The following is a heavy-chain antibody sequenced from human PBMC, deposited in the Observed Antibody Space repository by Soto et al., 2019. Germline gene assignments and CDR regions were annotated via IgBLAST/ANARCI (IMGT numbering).Heavy chain of an antibody. J-gene: IGHJ4*02. CDR3: ARVTYYYDSSGYFFDY. D-gene: IGHD3-22*01. Sequence: GGSLRLSCAASGFTFSDYYMSWIRQAPGKGLEWVSYISSSSSYTNYADYVKGRFTVSRDNAKNSLYLQMNSLRAEDTAVYYCARVTYYYDSSGYFFDYWGQGTLVTVSS. CDR1: GFTFSDYY. CDR2: ISSSSSYT. V-gene: IGHV3-11*06.